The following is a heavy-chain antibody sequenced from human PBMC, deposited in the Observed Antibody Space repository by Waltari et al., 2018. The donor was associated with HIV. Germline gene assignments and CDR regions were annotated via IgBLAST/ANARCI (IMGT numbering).Heavy chain of an antibody. Sequence: QVHLQQWGARLVKSSEPLSLTCAVYGGTFSGYYWSWIRQSPEKGLEWIGEINDRGTTNYNPSFKRRVQISVDISKNQFSLRLNSLSAADTGVYYCARFLEMWSGLDFWSQGTRVSVSS. D-gene: IGHD3-3*01. J-gene: IGHJ4*02. V-gene: IGHV4-34*02. CDR2: INDRGTT. CDR1: GGTFSGYY. CDR3: ARFLEMWSGLDF.